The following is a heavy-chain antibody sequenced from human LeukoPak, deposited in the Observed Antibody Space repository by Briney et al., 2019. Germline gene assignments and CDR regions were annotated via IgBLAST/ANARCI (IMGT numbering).Heavy chain of an antibody. Sequence: PSETLSLTCAVYGGSFSDYYWTWVRQSPGEGPKWIGEINHSGSTNYNPSLKSRVTISADTSKSQFSLKVTSVTAADTALYYCARVAHPSRNGYYLGYWGQGTLVTISS. CDR3: ARVAHPSRNGYYLGY. V-gene: IGHV4-34*01. J-gene: IGHJ4*02. CDR1: GGSFSDYY. D-gene: IGHD5-12*01. CDR2: INHSGST.